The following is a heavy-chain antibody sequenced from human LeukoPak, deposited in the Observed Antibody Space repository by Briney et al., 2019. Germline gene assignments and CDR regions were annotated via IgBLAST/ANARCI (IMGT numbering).Heavy chain of an antibody. D-gene: IGHD3-22*01. Sequence: KPSETLSLTCAVYGGSFSGYYWSWIRQPPGKGLEWIGEINHSGSTNYNPSLKSRVTISVDTSKNQFSLKLSSVTAADTAVYYCARGRGYYYDSSGYYYFDYWGQGTLVTVSS. V-gene: IGHV4-34*01. CDR3: ARGRGYYYDSSGYYYFDY. CDR1: GGSFSGYY. CDR2: INHSGST. J-gene: IGHJ4*02.